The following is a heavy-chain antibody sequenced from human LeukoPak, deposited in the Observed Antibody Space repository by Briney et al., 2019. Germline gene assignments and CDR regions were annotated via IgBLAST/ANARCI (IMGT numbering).Heavy chain of an antibody. CDR1: GYTFTDYY. CDR3: ATVSGWFDP. J-gene: IGHJ5*02. CDR2: VDPEDGET. Sequence: GASVKVSCKASGYTFTDYYMHWVQQAPGKGLEWMGRVDPEDGETIYAEKFQGRVTITADTSTDTAYMELSSLRSEDTAVYYCATVSGWFDPWGQGTLVTVSS. V-gene: IGHV1-69-2*01.